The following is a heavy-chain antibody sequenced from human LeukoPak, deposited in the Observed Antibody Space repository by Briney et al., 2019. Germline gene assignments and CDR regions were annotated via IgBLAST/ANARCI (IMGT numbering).Heavy chain of an antibody. CDR1: GDSISSSDNY. J-gene: IGHJ4*02. D-gene: IGHD6-6*01. CDR2: FYYSRNT. Sequence: PSETLSLTCTVSGDSISSSDNYWGWIRQPLGKGLEWIGSFYYSRNTYYNPSLKSRVTIPVDTSKNQVTLFLSSVTAADTAVYYCAASDERQLVVHWGQGILVTVSS. CDR3: AASDERQLVVH. V-gene: IGHV4-39*06.